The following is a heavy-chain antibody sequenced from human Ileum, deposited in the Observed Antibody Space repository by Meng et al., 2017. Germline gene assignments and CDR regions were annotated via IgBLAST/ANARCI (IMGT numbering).Heavy chain of an antibody. CDR1: GGSTSGSY. V-gene: IGHV4-59*08. Sequence: QVQLQVSGPGLVKPSETLSLTCTVSGGSTSGSYWSWIRQFPGKGLEWIGYTYYSGTTNYTPSLRGRVTMSVDTSRAQFSLKLTSVTAADTAIYYCARGKAIPDFWGQGTLVTVSS. CDR3: ARGKAIPDF. CDR2: TYYSGTT. J-gene: IGHJ4*02. D-gene: IGHD2-2*02.